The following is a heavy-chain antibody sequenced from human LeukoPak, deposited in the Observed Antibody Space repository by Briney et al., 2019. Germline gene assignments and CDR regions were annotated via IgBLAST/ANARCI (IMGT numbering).Heavy chain of an antibody. Sequence: ASVKVSCKASGYTFTGYYMHWVRQAPGQGLEWMGIINPSGGSTSYAQKFQGRVTMTRDTSTSTVYMELSSLRSEDTAVYYCARGHRIAARPGWFDPWGQGTLVTVSS. V-gene: IGHV1-46*01. CDR1: GYTFTGYY. CDR3: ARGHRIAARPGWFDP. CDR2: INPSGGST. D-gene: IGHD6-6*01. J-gene: IGHJ5*02.